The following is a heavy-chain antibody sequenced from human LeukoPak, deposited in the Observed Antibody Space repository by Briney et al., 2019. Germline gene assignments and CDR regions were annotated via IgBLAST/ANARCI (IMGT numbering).Heavy chain of an antibody. Sequence: GRSLRLSCAASGLTFSSYGMHWVRQAPGKALEWVADISYEGSNKYYADSVKGRFTISRDNSKNTLYLQMNSLRAEDTAVYYCAKAGYSSGWYLNYYYYYGMDVWGKGTTVTVSS. J-gene: IGHJ6*04. CDR2: ISYEGSNK. CDR3: AKAGYSSGWYLNYYYYYGMDV. V-gene: IGHV3-30*18. D-gene: IGHD6-19*01. CDR1: GLTFSSYG.